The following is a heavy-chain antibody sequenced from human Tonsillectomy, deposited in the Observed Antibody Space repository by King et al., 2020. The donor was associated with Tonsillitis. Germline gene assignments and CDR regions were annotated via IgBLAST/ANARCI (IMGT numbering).Heavy chain of an antibody. CDR2: VSGSGGRT. Sequence: VQLVESGGGLVQPGGSLRLSCAASGFTFKNYAMSWVRRAPGKGLEWVSTVSGSGGRTYYADSVRGRFTISRDNSNNTLYLQMNTLRAEDTAVYYCAKATGYLHAFDIWGHGTMVTVSS. CDR3: AKATGYLHAFDI. V-gene: IGHV3-23*04. CDR1: GFTFKNYA. D-gene: IGHD3-9*01. J-gene: IGHJ3*02.